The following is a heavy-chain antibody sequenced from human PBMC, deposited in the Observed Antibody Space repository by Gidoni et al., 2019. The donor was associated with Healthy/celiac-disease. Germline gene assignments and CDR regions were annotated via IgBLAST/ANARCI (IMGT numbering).Heavy chain of an antibody. J-gene: IGHJ3*02. Sequence: QVQLVESGGGLVKPGGSLRLSGAATGFTFSAYYIGWIRQAPGKGLEWVSYISSSGSTIYYADSVKGRFTISRDNAKNSLYLQMNSLRAEDTAVYYCARDPSGSDVAFDIWGQGTMVTVSS. CDR2: ISSSGSTI. V-gene: IGHV3-11*01. D-gene: IGHD1-26*01. CDR1: GFTFSAYY. CDR3: ARDPSGSDVAFDI.